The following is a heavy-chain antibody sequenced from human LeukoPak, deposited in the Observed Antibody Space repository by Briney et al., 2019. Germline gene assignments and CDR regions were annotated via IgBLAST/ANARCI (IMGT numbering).Heavy chain of an antibody. CDR3: AKGDFWSGYLFDY. J-gene: IGHJ4*02. V-gene: IGHV4-59*01. CDR2: IYYSGST. D-gene: IGHD3-3*01. Sequence: SETLSLTCTVSGDSISSYYWSWIRQPPGKGLEWIGYIYYSGSTNYNPSLKSRVTISVDTSKNQFSLKLSSVTAADTAVYYCAKGDFWSGYLFDYWGQGTLVTVSS. CDR1: GDSISSYY.